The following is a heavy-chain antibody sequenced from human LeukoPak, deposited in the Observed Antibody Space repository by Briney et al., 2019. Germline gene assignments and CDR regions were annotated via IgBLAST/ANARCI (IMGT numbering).Heavy chain of an antibody. CDR2: ISYDGSNK. CDR1: GFTFSSYG. V-gene: IGHV3-30*03. J-gene: IGHJ4*02. CDR3: ASLWFYGSSYYFDY. D-gene: IGHD6-6*01. Sequence: GRSLRLSCAASGFTFSSYGMHWVRQAPGKGLEWVAVISYDGSNKYYADSVKGRFTISRDNSKNTLYLQMNSLRAEDTAVYYCASLWFYGSSYYFDYWGQGTLVTVSS.